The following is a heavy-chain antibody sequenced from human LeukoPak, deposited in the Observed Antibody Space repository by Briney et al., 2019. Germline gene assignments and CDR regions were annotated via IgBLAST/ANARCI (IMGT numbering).Heavy chain of an antibody. J-gene: IGHJ4*02. CDR1: GFTFSSYG. V-gene: IGHV3-30*03. CDR2: ISYDGSNK. Sequence: GGSLRLSCAASGFTFSSYGMHWVRQAPGKGLEWVAVISYDGSNKYYADSVKGRFTISRDNSKNTLYLQMNSLRAEDTAVYYCARESMVRGVIITRVFDYWGQGTLVTVSS. CDR3: ARESMVRGVIITRVFDY. D-gene: IGHD3-10*01.